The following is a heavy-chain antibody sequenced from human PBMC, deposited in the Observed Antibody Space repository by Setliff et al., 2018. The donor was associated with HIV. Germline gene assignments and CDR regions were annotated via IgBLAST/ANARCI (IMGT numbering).Heavy chain of an antibody. V-gene: IGHV3-74*01. D-gene: IGHD1-1*01. CDR3: ARARGTNWPFDY. J-gene: IGHJ4*02. Sequence: GGSLRLSCAASGFAFDNYWMDWVRQAPGKGLVWVSRITNDGTTTTYADSVKGRFTISRDNSKNTLYLQMNSLRAEDTAVYYCARARGTNWPFDYWGQGTLVTVSS. CDR2: ITNDGTTT. CDR1: GFAFDNYW.